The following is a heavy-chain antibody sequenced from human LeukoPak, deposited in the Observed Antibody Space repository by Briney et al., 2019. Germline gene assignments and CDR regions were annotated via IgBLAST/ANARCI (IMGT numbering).Heavy chain of an antibody. V-gene: IGHV4-34*01. CDR1: GGSFSGYY. CDR2: INHSGST. Sequence: PSETLSLTCAVYGGSFSGYYWSWIRQPPGKGLEWIGEINHSGSTNYNPPLKSRVTISVDTSKNQFSLKLSSVTAAGTAVYYCARVLGYDSFYYFDYWGQGTLVTVSS. D-gene: IGHD5-12*01. CDR3: ARVLGYDSFYYFDY. J-gene: IGHJ4*02.